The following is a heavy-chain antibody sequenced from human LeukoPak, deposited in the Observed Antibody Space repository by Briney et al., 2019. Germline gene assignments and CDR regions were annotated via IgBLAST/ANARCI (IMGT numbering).Heavy chain of an antibody. D-gene: IGHD3-16*01. J-gene: IGHJ6*02. CDR3: ARGRSYGLDV. CDR2: VKQDGSEK. V-gene: IGHV3-7*01. CDR1: GFMFNGYW. Sequence: GGSLRLSCAASGFMFNGYWMTWVRQAPGMGLEWVANVKQDGSEKNHVDSVKGRFTVSRDNAKNSLYLQMNSLRAEDTAVYFCARGRSYGLDVWGQGTTVTVSS.